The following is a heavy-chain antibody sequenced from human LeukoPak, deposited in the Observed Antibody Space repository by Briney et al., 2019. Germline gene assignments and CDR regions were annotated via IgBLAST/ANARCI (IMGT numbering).Heavy chain of an antibody. J-gene: IGHJ3*02. CDR2: IYHSGST. Sequence: SETLSLTCAVSGGSISSGGYSWSWIRQPPGKGLEWIGYIYHSGSTYYNPSLKSRVTISVDRSKNQFSLKLSSVTAADTAVYYCAIGWVQVDPFDICGQGTMYTVSS. CDR1: GGSISSGGYS. V-gene: IGHV4-30-2*01. D-gene: IGHD5-24*01. CDR3: AIGWVQVDPFDI.